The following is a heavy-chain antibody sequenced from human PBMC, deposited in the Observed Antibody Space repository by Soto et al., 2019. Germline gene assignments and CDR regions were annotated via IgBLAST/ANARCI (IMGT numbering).Heavy chain of an antibody. V-gene: IGHV3-48*01. Sequence: GGSLRLSCAASGFTFSSYSMNWVRQAPGKGLEWVSYISSSSSTIYYADSVKGRFTISRDNAKNSLYLQMNSLRAEDTAVYYCAREGTYYDYIWGSYRYGYFDYWGQGTLVTVSS. D-gene: IGHD3-16*02. CDR3: AREGTYYDYIWGSYRYGYFDY. CDR2: ISSSSSTI. CDR1: GFTFSSYS. J-gene: IGHJ4*02.